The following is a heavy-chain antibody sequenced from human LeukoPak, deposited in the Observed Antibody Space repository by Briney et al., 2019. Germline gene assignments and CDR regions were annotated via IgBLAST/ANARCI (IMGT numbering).Heavy chain of an antibody. J-gene: IGHJ4*02. D-gene: IGHD5-18*01. Sequence: SVKVSCKASGGTFSSYAISWVRQAPGQGLEWMGRIIPILGIANYAQKFQGRVTITADKSTSTAYMELSSLRSEDTAVYYCARDDSSYAGAADYWGQGTLVTVSS. CDR1: GGTFSSYA. CDR2: IIPILGIA. CDR3: ARDDSSYAGAADY. V-gene: IGHV1-69*04.